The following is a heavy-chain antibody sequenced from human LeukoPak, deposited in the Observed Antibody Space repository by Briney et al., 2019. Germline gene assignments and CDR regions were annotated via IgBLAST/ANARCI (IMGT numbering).Heavy chain of an antibody. Sequence: GASVKVSCKASGYTFTSYYMHWVRQAPGQGLEWMGIINPSGGSTSYAQKFQGRVTMTRDTSTSTVYMELSSLRSEDTAVYYCARDQNYYGSGSSSISLGFDYWGQGTLVTVSS. CDR2: INPSGGST. CDR3: ARDQNYYGSGSSSISLGFDY. D-gene: IGHD3-10*01. CDR1: GYTFTSYY. J-gene: IGHJ4*02. V-gene: IGHV1-46*01.